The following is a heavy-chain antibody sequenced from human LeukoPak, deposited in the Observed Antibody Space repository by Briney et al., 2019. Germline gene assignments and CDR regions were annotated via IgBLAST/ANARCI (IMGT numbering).Heavy chain of an antibody. V-gene: IGHV4-4*07. J-gene: IGHJ6*03. CDR2: IYTSGST. CDR3: ARGQAIFGAVSYYYYMDV. D-gene: IGHD3-3*01. CDR1: GGSISSYY. Sequence: PSETLSLTCTVSGGSISSYYRSWIRQPAGKGLEWIGRIYTSGSTNYNPSLKSRVTMSVDTSKNQFSLKLSSVTAADTAVYYCARGQAIFGAVSYYYYMDVWGKGTTVTVSS.